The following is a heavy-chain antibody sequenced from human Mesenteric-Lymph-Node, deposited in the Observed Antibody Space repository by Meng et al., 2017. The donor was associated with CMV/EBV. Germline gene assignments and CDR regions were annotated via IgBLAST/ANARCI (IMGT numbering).Heavy chain of an antibody. V-gene: IGHV3-53*01. CDR2: IYSAGNT. CDR1: GFTVRTSY. D-gene: IGHD2-2*02. Sequence: GESLKISCAASGFTVRTSYMSWVRQAPGKGLEWVALIYSAGNTEHADSVKDRFTISRDNSENTLYLQMNSLRAEDTAVYYCAGGYCSSTSCYTNPYYYYGMDVWGQGTTVTVSS. J-gene: IGHJ6*02. CDR3: AGGYCSSTSCYTNPYYYYGMDV.